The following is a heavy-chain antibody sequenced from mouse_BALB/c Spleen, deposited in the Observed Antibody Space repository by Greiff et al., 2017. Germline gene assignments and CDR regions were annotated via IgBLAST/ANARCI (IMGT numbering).Heavy chain of an antibody. D-gene: IGHD1-2*01. CDR1: GFTFSSFG. J-gene: IGHJ4*01. V-gene: IGHV5-17*02. CDR3: ARSGWDYAMDY. Sequence: EVQLVESGGGLVQPGGSRKLSCAASGFTFSSFGMHWVRQAPEKGLEWVAYISSGSSTIYYADTVKGRFTISRDNPKNTLFLQLTSLRSEDTAVYYCARSGWDYAMDYWGQGTSVTVSS. CDR2: ISSGSSTI.